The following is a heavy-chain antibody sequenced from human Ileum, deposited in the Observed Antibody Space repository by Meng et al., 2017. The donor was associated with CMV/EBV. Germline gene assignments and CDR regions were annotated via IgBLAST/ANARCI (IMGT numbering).Heavy chain of an antibody. J-gene: IGHJ4*02. CDR3: STDSLAAAGTEDV. D-gene: IGHD6-13*01. Sequence: SEFTFTSAWMSWVRQAPGKGLEWVGRMKSKTNGGTTDYAAPAKGRFTISRDDSKNTLYLQMNSLKTEDTAVYYCSTDSLAAAGTEDVWGQGTLVTVSS. CDR2: MKSKTNGGTT. CDR1: EFTFTSAW. V-gene: IGHV3-15*01.